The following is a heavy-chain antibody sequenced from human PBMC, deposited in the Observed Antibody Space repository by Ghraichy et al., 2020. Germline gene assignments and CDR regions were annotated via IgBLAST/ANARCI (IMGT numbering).Heavy chain of an antibody. Sequence: GESLNISCAASGFTFSSYAMSWVRQAPGKGLEWVSAISGSGGSTYYADSVKGRFTISRDNSKNTLYLQMNSLRAEDTAVYYCAKELLWFGELSPWGQGTLVTVSS. CDR3: AKELLWFGELSP. CDR1: GFTFSSYA. CDR2: ISGSGGST. D-gene: IGHD3-10*01. V-gene: IGHV3-23*01. J-gene: IGHJ5*02.